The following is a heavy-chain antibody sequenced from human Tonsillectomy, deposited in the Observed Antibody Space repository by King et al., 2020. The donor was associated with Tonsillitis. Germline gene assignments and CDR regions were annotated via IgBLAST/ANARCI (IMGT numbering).Heavy chain of an antibody. Sequence: QLQESGPGLVKPSETLSLTCTVSGGSISSSSSYWVWIRQPPGKGLEGIGTIYYSGSTYYNPSLKSRVTISVDTSNNKFSLKLSSVTAADTAVYYCARAYYDILTGYPTENWFDPWGQGTLVSVSS. CDR3: ARAYYDILTGYPTENWFDP. D-gene: IGHD3-9*01. CDR2: IYYSGST. J-gene: IGHJ5*02. V-gene: IGHV4-39*01. CDR1: GGSISSSSSY.